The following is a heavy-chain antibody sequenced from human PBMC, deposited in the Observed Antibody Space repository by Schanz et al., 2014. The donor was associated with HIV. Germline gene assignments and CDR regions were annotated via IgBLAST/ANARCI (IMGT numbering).Heavy chain of an antibody. D-gene: IGHD2-2*02. CDR1: GGSFGGYY. CDR3: ARGIRRDCSSPSCNTGWFDP. J-gene: IGHJ5*02. Sequence: QVQLQQWGAGLLKPSETLSLTCAVYGGSFGGYYWSWIRQSPGKGLQWIGEMNDSGSSDYNPSLKSRVTISVDTSKRQFSLKLSSVTAADTAVYYCARGIRRDCSSPSCNTGWFDPWGQGTLVTVSS. CDR2: MNDSGSS. V-gene: IGHV4-34*01.